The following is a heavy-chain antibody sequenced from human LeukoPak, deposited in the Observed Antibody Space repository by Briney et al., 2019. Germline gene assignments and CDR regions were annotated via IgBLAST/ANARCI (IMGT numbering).Heavy chain of an antibody. V-gene: IGHV5-51*01. CDR2: IYPGDSDT. D-gene: IGHD3-3*01. CDR1: GYSFTSYW. CDR3: AKTLHYDFWSGRYHDAFDI. Sequence: GESLKISCKGSGYSFTSYWIGWVRQMPGKGLEWMGIIYPGDSDTRYSPSFQGQVTTSADKSISTAYLQWSSLKASDTAMYYCAKTLHYDFWSGRYHDAFDIWGQGTMVTVSS. J-gene: IGHJ3*02.